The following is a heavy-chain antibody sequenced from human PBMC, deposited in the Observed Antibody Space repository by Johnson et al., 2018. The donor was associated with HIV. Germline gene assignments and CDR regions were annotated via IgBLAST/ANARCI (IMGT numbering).Heavy chain of an antibody. CDR2: IRYDGSNK. V-gene: IGHV3-30*02. D-gene: IGHD3-10*02. Sequence: QVQLVESGGGVVQPGGSLRLSCAASGFTFSSYGMHWVRQAPGKGLEWVAFIRYDGSNKYYADSVKGRFTISRDNSNNTLYLQMNSLRAEDTAVYYCARGGIRTLLGSGAFDIWGQGTMVTVSS. J-gene: IGHJ3*02. CDR1: GFTFSSYG. CDR3: ARGGIRTLLGSGAFDI.